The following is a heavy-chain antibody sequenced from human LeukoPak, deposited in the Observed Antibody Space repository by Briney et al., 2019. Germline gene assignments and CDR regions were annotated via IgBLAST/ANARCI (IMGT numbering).Heavy chain of an antibody. CDR3: ARDRGSGDSFDL. J-gene: IGHJ3*01. CDR2: IWFDGSNQ. D-gene: IGHD6-19*01. V-gene: IGHV3-33*01. CDR1: GFTFSTYG. Sequence: GGSLRLSCAASGFTFSTYGMHWVRQAPGKGLEWVAVIWFDGSNQYYVDSVRGRFSISRDNSKNTLYLQMNTLRAEDTGVYYCARDRGSGDSFDLWGQGAMVTVS.